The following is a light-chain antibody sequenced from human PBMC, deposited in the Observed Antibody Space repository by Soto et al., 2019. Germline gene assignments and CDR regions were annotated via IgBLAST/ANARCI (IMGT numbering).Light chain of an antibody. CDR3: QHYGSPRWP. Sequence: EIILTQSPGTLSLSPGERATLSCRASQTINSNYLIWYQQKSGQAPRLLIYGAFSRATGIPDRFRGSGSGTDFTLTINRLEPEDFAVYYCQHYGSPRWPFGQGTKVEIK. CDR2: GAF. CDR1: QTINSNY. J-gene: IGKJ1*01. V-gene: IGKV3-20*01.